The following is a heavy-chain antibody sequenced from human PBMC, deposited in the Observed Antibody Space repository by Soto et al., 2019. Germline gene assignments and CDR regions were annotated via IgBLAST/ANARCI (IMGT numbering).Heavy chain of an antibody. CDR1: GGTFSSYR. J-gene: IGHJ4*02. Sequence: QVQLVQSGAEVKKPGSSVKVACKASGGTFSSYRINWVRQAPGQGLEWVGGIVPIYRTADYAQKFQGRVTTTAAESARTSYMELRGRKSQDTAVYYCVRDSGAKLSSSWGQGTLVTVSS. CDR2: IVPIYRTA. CDR3: VRDSGAKLSSS. D-gene: IGHD6-13*01. V-gene: IGHV1-69*01.